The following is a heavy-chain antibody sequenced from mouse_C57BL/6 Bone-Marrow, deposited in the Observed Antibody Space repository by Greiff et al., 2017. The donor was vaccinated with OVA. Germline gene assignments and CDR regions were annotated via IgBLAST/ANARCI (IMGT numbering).Heavy chain of an antibody. D-gene: IGHD2-3*01. CDR2: IDPENGAT. V-gene: IGHV14-4*01. CDR3: TTLMVILAY. CDR1: GFNIKDDY. Sequence: VQLQQSGAELVRPGASVKLSCTASGFNIKDDYLHWVQQRPEQGLEWIGWIDPENGATEYASKFQGKATITAETSSNTAYLQLSSLTSEDTAVYYCTTLMVILAYWGQGTLVTVSA. J-gene: IGHJ3*01.